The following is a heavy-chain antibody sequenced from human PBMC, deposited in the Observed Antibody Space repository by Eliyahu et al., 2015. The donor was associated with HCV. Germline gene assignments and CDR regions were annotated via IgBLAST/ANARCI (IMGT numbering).Heavy chain of an antibody. J-gene: IGHJ3*02. CDR3: ATTTVTTYPNANDAFDI. Sequence: QVQLVQSGAEVKKPGASVKVSCKASGYTFTSYGISWVRQAPGQGLEWMGWISAYNGNTNYAQKLQGRVTMTTDTSTSTAYMELRSLRSDDTAVYYCATTTVTTYPNANDAFDIWGQGTMVTVSS. V-gene: IGHV1-18*01. CDR1: GYTFTSYG. D-gene: IGHD4-17*01. CDR2: ISAYNGNT.